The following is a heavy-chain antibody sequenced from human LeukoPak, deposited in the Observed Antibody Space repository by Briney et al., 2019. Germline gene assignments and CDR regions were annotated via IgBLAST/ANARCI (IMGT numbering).Heavy chain of an antibody. CDR3: TRGFHPQLQVHRY. CDR2: IIPIFGKT. V-gene: IGHV1-69*01. J-gene: IGHJ4*02. CDR1: GGSFSSYA. Sequence: SVKVSCQASGGSFSSYAYNWVRQAPGQGLGWMGGIIPIFGKTNYAQKFQGRVTISADDSRSTAYMELSSLTFEDTAVYYCTRGFHPQLQVHRYWGQGTLVAVSS. D-gene: IGHD1-7*01.